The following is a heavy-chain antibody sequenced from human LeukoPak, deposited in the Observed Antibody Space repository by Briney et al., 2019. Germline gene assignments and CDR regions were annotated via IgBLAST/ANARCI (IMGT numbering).Heavy chain of an antibody. CDR3: AGPIPSPYSSGWYDY. J-gene: IGHJ4*02. D-gene: IGHD6-19*01. CDR2: ISAYNGNT. CDR1: GYTFTSYG. V-gene: IGHV1-18*01. Sequence: GASVKVSCKASGYTFTSYGISWVRQAPGQGLEWMGWISAYNGNTNYAQKLQGRVTITTDTSTSTAYMELRSLRSDDTAVYYCAGPIPSPYSSGWYDYWGQGTLVTVSS.